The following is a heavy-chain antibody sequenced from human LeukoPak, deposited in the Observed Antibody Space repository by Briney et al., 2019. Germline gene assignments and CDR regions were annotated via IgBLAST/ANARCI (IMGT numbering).Heavy chain of an antibody. Sequence: ASVKVSCKASGYTFTSYGISWVRQAPGQGLEWMGWISAYNGNTNYAQKLQGRVTMTTDTSTSTAYMELRSLRSDDTAVYYCARENYDSSGYYGFDYWGQGTLVTVSS. CDR1: GYTFTSYG. CDR2: ISAYNGNT. J-gene: IGHJ4*02. V-gene: IGHV1-18*01. D-gene: IGHD3-22*01. CDR3: ARENYDSSGYYGFDY.